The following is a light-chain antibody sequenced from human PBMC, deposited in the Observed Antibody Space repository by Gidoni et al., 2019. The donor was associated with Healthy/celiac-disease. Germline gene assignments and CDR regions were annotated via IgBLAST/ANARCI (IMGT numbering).Light chain of an antibody. J-gene: IGLJ1*01. Sequence: QSALTQPASVSGSPGQSPTISCTGTSSDVGGYNYVSWYQQHPGKAPKLIIYEVSNRPSGVSNRFSGSKSGNTASLTISGLQAEDEADYYCSSYTSSSTLYVFGTGTKVTVL. CDR2: EVS. CDR3: SSYTSSSTLYV. V-gene: IGLV2-14*01. CDR1: SSDVGGYNY.